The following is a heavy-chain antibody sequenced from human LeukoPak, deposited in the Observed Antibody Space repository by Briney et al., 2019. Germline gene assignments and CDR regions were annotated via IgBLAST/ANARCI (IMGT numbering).Heavy chain of an antibody. Sequence: ASVKVSCKASGYTFTSYGITWVRQAPGQGLEWMGWISAYNGNTNYAHKLQGRVTMTTDTSTSTAYMELRSLRSDDTAVYYCAVTYYYDSSGYRPDAFDIWGQGTMVTVSS. CDR2: ISAYNGNT. J-gene: IGHJ3*02. D-gene: IGHD3-22*01. CDR1: GYTFTSYG. V-gene: IGHV1-18*01. CDR3: AVTYYYDSSGYRPDAFDI.